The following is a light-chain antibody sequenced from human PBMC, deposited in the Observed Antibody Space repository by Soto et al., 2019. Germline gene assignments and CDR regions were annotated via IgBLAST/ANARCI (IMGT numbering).Light chain of an antibody. J-gene: IGKJ5*01. V-gene: IGKV3-20*01. CDR3: QQYGSSPSRT. Sequence: IVLTQSPGTLSLSPGERATLSCRASQSVSSSYLAWYQQKPGQAPRLLXYGASSRATGIPDRFSGSGSGTDFTLTISRLEPEDFAVYYCQQYGSSPSRTFGQGTRLEIK. CDR1: QSVSSSY. CDR2: GAS.